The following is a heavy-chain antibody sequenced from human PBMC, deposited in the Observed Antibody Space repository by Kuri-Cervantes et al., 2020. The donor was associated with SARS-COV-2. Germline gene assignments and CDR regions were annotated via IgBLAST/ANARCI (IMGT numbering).Heavy chain of an antibody. CDR1: GGSISSYY. Sequence: SETLSLTCTVSGGSISSYYWSWIRQPPGKGLEWIGYIYYSGSTNYNPSLKSRVTISVDTSKNQFSLKLSSVTAADTAVYYCARVQLGYCSSTSCHYFDYWGRGTLVTVSS. V-gene: IGHV4-59*12. J-gene: IGHJ4*02. CDR2: IYYSGST. D-gene: IGHD2-2*01. CDR3: ARVQLGYCSSTSCHYFDY.